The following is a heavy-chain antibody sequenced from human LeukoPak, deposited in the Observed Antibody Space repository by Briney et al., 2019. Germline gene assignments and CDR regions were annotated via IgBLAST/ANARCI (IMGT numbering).Heavy chain of an antibody. CDR3: ARVTATKYYYYMDV. J-gene: IGHJ6*03. Sequence: GGSLRLSCAASGFTVSSNCMSWVRQAPGKGLEWVSVIYSGGSTYYADSVKGRFTISRDNSKNTLYLQMNSLRAEDTAVYYCARVTATKYYYYMDVWRKGTTVTVSS. CDR1: GFTVSSNC. D-gene: IGHD6-25*01. V-gene: IGHV3-53*01. CDR2: IYSGGST.